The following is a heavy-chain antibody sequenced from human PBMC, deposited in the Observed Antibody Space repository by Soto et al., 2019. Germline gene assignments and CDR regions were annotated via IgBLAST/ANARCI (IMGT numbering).Heavy chain of an antibody. V-gene: IGHV4-4*07. Sequence: SETLSLTCTVSGGSISSYYWSWIRQPAGRALEWIGRIYTSGSTNYNPSLNSRVTMSVDTSKNQFSQKLSSVTAADTAVYYCARAPYYYDSSGYYYFWFDPWGQGTLVTVSS. J-gene: IGHJ5*02. CDR1: GGSISSYY. CDR3: ARAPYYYDSSGYYYFWFDP. CDR2: IYTSGST. D-gene: IGHD3-22*01.